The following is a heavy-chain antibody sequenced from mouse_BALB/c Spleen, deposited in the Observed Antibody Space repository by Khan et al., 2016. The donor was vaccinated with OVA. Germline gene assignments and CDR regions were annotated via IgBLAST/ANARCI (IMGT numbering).Heavy chain of an antibody. J-gene: IGHJ2*01. Sequence: QVQLKQSGAELAKPGASVKMSCKASGYTFTSYWVHWVKQRPGQGLEWIGYINPNSNYTEYNQNFKDKATLTADKSSSTAYLQLSSLTSEDTAVYYCARDRIDYWGQGTTLTVSS. CDR1: GYTFTSYW. CDR3: ARDRIDY. V-gene: IGHV1-7*01. CDR2: INPNSNYT.